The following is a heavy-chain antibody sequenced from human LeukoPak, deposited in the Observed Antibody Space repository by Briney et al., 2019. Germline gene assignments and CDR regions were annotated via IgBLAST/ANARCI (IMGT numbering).Heavy chain of an antibody. CDR3: ARVRLNYYGSGTGKYYFDY. D-gene: IGHD3-10*01. CDR2: INPSGGST. Sequence: ASVKVSCKASGYTFTSYYMHWVRQAPGQGLEWMGIINPSGGSTSYAQKFQGRVTMTGDMSTSTVYTELSSLRSDDTAVYYCARVRLNYYGSGTGKYYFDYWGQGTLVTVSS. V-gene: IGHV1-46*01. CDR1: GYTFTSYY. J-gene: IGHJ4*02.